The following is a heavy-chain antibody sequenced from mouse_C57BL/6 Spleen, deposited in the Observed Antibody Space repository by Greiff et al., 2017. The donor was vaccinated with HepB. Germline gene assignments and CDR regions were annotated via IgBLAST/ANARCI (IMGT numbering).Heavy chain of an antibody. CDR1: GYSITSGYY. Sequence: EVKLQESGPGLVKPSQSLSLTCSVTGYSITSGYYWNWIRQFPGNKLEWMGYISYDGSNNYNPSLKIRISITRDTSTNQFFLKLNSVTTEDTATYYCARDSRPHYYGSSYSYYFDYWGQGTTLTVSS. CDR2: ISYDGSN. CDR3: ARDSRPHYYGSSYSYYFDY. V-gene: IGHV3-6*01. J-gene: IGHJ2*01. D-gene: IGHD1-1*01.